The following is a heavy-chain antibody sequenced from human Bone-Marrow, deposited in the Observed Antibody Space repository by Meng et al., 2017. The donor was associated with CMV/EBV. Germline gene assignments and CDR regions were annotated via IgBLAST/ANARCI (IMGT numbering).Heavy chain of an antibody. CDR3: ARRADSYDWFDP. D-gene: IGHD2-21*01. J-gene: IGHJ5*02. CDR1: GYSFTNYW. V-gene: IGHV5-51*01. Sequence: GESLKISCAASGYSFTNYWIAWVRQMPGKGLEWMGITYPGDSDTRYNPSFQGQVTISADKSSSTAYLQWSRLKASDTAMYYCARRADSYDWFDPWGQGTLVTVSS. CDR2: TYPGDSDT.